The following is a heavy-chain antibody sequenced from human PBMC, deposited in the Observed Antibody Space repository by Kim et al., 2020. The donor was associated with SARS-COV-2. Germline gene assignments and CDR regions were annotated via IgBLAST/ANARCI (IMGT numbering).Heavy chain of an antibody. Sequence: ADSVKGRFTISRDHAKNTLYLQMNSLRAEDTAVYYCARGSSGSYPRAFDIWGQGTMVTVSS. V-gene: IGHV3-74*01. CDR3: ARGSSGSYPRAFDI. D-gene: IGHD1-26*01. J-gene: IGHJ3*02.